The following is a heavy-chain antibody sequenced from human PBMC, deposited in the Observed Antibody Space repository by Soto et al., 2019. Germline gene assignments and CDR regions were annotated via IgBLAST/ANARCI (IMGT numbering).Heavy chain of an antibody. CDR2: IYPGDSDT. Sequence: GESLKISCKGSGYSFTSYWIGWVRQMPGKGLEWMGIIYPGDSDTRYSPSFQGQVTISADKSISTAYLQWSSLKASDTAMYYCARLILPNCSSTSCYAPPSGWFDPWGQGTLVTVSS. D-gene: IGHD2-2*01. J-gene: IGHJ5*02. CDR3: ARLILPNCSSTSCYAPPSGWFDP. CDR1: GYSFTSYW. V-gene: IGHV5-51*01.